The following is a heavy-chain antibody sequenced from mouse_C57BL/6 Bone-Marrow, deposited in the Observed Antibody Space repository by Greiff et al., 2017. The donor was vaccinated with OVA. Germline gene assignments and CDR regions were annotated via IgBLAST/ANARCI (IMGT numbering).Heavy chain of an antibody. CDR1: GFSLTSYG. V-gene: IGHV2-3*01. J-gene: IGHJ3*01. D-gene: IGHD2-3*01. Sequence: VKLMESGPGLVAPSQSLSITCTVSGFSLTSYGVSWVRQPPGKGLEWLGVIWGDGSTNYHSALISRLSISKDNSKSQVFLKLNSLQTDDTATYYCAKFYDGYYRAWFAYWGQGTLVTVSA. CDR3: AKFYDGYYRAWFAY. CDR2: IWGDGST.